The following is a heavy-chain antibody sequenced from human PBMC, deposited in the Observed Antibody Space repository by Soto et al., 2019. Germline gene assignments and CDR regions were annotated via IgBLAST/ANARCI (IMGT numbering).Heavy chain of an antibody. CDR2: MNPNSGDT. CDR3: ARVRVFGLFDP. J-gene: IGHJ5*02. D-gene: IGHD3-3*01. Sequence: ASVMVSCKASGYTFTGYYMHWVRQDTGQGLEWMGWMNPNSGDTSYAQKFQGRVTMTRNTSISTAYMELSSLRSEDTAVYYCARVRVFGLFDPWGQGTLVTVSS. V-gene: IGHV1-8*02. CDR1: GYTFTGYY.